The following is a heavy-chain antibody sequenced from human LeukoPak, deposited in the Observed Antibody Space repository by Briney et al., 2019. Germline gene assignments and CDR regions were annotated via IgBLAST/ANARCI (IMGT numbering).Heavy chain of an antibody. Sequence: SETLSLTCTVSGSSISNWYWSWIRQPPGKGLEWIGHIYDSGTTNYNPSLKTRVTISLDTSKNQVSLKLRSVTAADTAIYYYARETSLPGYSGGLGFNYWGQGTLVTVSS. CDR3: ARETSLPGYSGGLGFNY. CDR1: GSSISNWY. D-gene: IGHD6-19*01. CDR2: IYDSGTT. J-gene: IGHJ4*02. V-gene: IGHV4-59*01.